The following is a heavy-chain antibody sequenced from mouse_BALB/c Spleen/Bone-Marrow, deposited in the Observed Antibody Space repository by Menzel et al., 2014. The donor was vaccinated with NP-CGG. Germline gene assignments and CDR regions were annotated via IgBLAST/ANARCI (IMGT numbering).Heavy chain of an antibody. V-gene: IGHV14-3*02. CDR1: GFNIKDTY. Sequence: VQLQQSGAELVRPGASAELSCTASGFNIKDTYMHWVKQRPEQGLEWIGRIDPANGNTKYDPKFQGKATITADTSSNTAYLQLSSLTSEDTAVYYCARYRLGTYFDYWGQGTTLTVSS. CDR2: IDPANGNT. D-gene: IGHD1-2*01. CDR3: ARYRLGTYFDY. J-gene: IGHJ2*01.